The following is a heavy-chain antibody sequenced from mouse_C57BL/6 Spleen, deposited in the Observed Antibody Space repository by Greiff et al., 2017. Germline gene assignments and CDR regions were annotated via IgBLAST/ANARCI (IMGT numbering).Heavy chain of an antibody. J-gene: IGHJ1*03. CDR3: ARTRDYYGSSHWYFDV. CDR1: GYTFTDYN. V-gene: IGHV1-22*01. Sequence: VQLQQSGPELVKPGASVKMSCKASGYTFTDYNMHWVKQSHGKSLEWIGYINPNNGGTSYNQKFKGKATLTVNKSSSTAYMELRSLTSEDSAVYYCARTRDYYGSSHWYFDVWGTGTTVTVSS. CDR2: INPNNGGT. D-gene: IGHD1-1*01.